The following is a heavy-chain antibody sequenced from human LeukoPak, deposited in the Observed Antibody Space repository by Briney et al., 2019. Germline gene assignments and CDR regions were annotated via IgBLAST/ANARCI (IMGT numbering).Heavy chain of an antibody. Sequence: APVKVSCKASGNTFTSYAITWVRQAPGQGLEWMGWISAYNGNTNYAQKLQGRVTITRNTSISTAYMELSSLRSEDTAVYYCARGRRIRMVRGVIISYYYMDVWGKGTTVTVSS. V-gene: IGHV1-18*01. CDR3: ARGRRIRMVRGVIISYYYMDV. D-gene: IGHD3-10*01. CDR2: ISAYNGNT. J-gene: IGHJ6*03. CDR1: GNTFTSYA.